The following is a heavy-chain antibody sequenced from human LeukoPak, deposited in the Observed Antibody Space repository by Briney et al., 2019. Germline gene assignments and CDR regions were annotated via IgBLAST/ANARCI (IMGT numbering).Heavy chain of an antibody. CDR1: GFTFSDYY. J-gene: IGHJ5*02. CDR2: ISGSGTYT. Sequence: GGSLRLSCAASGFTFSDYYMSWVRQTPGKGLEWVSYISGSGTYTNYADSVKGRFTISRDNARNSLYLQMNSLRAEDTAVYYCVRGARYCTGGTCAGSWGQGSLVTVSS. CDR3: VRGARYCTGGTCAGS. V-gene: IGHV3-11*03. D-gene: IGHD2-15*01.